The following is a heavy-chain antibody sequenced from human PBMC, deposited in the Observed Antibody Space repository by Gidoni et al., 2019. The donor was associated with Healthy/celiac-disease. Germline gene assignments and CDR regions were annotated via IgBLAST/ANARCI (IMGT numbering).Heavy chain of an antibody. Sequence: QVHLQESGPGLVKPSETLSLSCPVSGGSISSYYWSWIRQPPGKGLEWIGSTYYSGSTNSNPALNSRVTISVDTSKNQFSLKLSSVTAADTAVYYCARETYYYDSSGYYYFDYWGQGTLVTVSS. J-gene: IGHJ4*02. CDR3: ARETYYYDSSGYYYFDY. CDR2: TYYSGST. CDR1: GGSISSYY. D-gene: IGHD3-22*01. V-gene: IGHV4-59*01.